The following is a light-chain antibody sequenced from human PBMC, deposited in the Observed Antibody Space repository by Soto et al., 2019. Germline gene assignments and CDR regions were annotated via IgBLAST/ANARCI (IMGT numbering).Light chain of an antibody. Sequence: DIQMTQSPSSLSASVGDRVTITCQASQDISNYLNWYQQKPGKAPKLLIYDASNLETGVPSRFSCSGAGTDFNFTISSRQPEDIATYYCHQYDNLTPALTFGEGTKVEIK. V-gene: IGKV1-33*01. CDR2: DAS. CDR1: QDISNY. J-gene: IGKJ4*01. CDR3: HQYDNLTPALT.